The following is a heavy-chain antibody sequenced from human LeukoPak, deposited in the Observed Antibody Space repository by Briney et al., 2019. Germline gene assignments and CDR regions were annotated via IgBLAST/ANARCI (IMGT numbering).Heavy chain of an antibody. J-gene: IGHJ1*01. Sequence: GGSLRLSCAASGFTFSSYWMSWVRQAPGKGLEWVSAISGSGGSTYYADSVKGRFTISRDNSKNTLYLQMNSLRAEDTAVYYCATDASIVGRLGYFQHWGQGTLVTVSS. D-gene: IGHD6-6*01. CDR2: ISGSGGST. CDR3: ATDASIVGRLGYFQH. CDR1: GFTFSSYW. V-gene: IGHV3-23*01.